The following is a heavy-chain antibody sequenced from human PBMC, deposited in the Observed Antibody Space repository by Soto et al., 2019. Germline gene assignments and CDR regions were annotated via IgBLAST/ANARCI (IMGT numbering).Heavy chain of an antibody. V-gene: IGHV4-4*07. CDR3: ARENAVASTGWLDP. Sequence: PSETLSLTCTVSGDSISSYFWSWIRQPAGKGLEWIGRVHTSGSTTYNPSLKSRVTMSVDTSKSQFSLKLTSVTAADTAVYYCARENAVASTGWLDPWGQGTLVTVSS. CDR2: VHTSGST. D-gene: IGHD6-19*01. J-gene: IGHJ5*02. CDR1: GDSISSYF.